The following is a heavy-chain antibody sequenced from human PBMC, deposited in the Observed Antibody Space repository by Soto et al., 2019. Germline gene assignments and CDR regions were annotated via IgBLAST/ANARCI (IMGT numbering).Heavy chain of an antibody. J-gene: IGHJ4*02. D-gene: IGHD5-12*01. Sequence: EVQLVESGGDLVKPGGSLRLSCAASGFTFSNYDMNWVRQAPGKGLEWVSSITTDSSYIYYADSVKGRFTISRDNAKNSLYLQVNSLRAEDTAVYYCARDAYEAFYFDYWGQGTLVTVSS. CDR1: GFTFSNYD. CDR3: ARDAYEAFYFDY. V-gene: IGHV3-21*01. CDR2: ITTDSSYI.